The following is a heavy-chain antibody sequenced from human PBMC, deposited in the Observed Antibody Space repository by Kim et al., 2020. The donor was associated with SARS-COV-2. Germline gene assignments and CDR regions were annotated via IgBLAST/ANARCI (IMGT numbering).Heavy chain of an antibody. CDR1: GYTFTSYY. CDR2: INPSGGST. V-gene: IGHV1-46*01. CDR3: ARSRYGSSGYQIGFDY. Sequence: ASVKVSCKASGYTFTSYYMHWVRQAPGQGLEWMGIINPSGGSTSYAQKFQGRVTMTRDTSTSTVYMELSSLRSEDTAVYYCARSRYGSSGYQIGFDYWGQGTLVTVSS. D-gene: IGHD3-22*01. J-gene: IGHJ4*02.